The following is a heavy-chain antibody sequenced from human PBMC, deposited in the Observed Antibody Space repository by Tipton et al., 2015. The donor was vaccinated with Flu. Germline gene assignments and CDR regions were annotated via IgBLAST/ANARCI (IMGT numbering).Heavy chain of an antibody. D-gene: IGHD3-22*01. Sequence: QSGAEVKKPGASVKVSCKASGYTFTSHGISWVRQAPGQGLEWMGWISVYDGNTNYAQKLQGRVTMTTDTSTSTAYMELRSLRSDDTAVYWCARSGPMKYGSSGFIHFWGQGTLVTVSS. CDR1: GYTFTSHG. CDR2: ISVYDGNT. J-gene: IGHJ4*02. CDR3: ARSGPMKYGSSGFIHF. V-gene: IGHV1-18*01.